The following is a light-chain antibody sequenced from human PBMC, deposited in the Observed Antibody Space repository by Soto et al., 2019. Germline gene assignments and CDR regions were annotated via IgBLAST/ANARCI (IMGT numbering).Light chain of an antibody. CDR1: QSVSST. Sequence: EIVMTQSPATLSLSPGERATLSCRASQSVSSTLAWYHQKPGQPPRLLIYGASTRATAIPARFSGSGSGTEFTLTSSSLQSEDVAVYYCQQYNNWPPYTFGQGTKLEIK. CDR2: GAS. V-gene: IGKV3-15*01. CDR3: QQYNNWPPYT. J-gene: IGKJ2*01.